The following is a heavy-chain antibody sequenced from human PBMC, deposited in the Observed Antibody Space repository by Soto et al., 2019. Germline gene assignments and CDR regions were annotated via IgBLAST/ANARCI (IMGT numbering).Heavy chain of an antibody. CDR3: AKIESTSWGYYGMDV. V-gene: IGHV3-48*01. CDR2: ISSSSSVI. J-gene: IGHJ6*02. CDR1: GFTFSNYN. D-gene: IGHD2-2*01. Sequence: PGGSLRLSCAASGFTFSNYNMNWVRQAPGKGLEWVSYISSSSSVIYYADSVKGRFTISRDNAKNSLYLQMNSPRAEDTAVYYCAKIESTSWGYYGMDVWGQGTTVTVSS.